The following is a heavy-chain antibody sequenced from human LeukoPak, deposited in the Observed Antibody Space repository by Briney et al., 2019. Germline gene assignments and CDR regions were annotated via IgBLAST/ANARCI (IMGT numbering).Heavy chain of an antibody. V-gene: IGHV1-8*03. D-gene: IGHD4-17*01. Sequence: ASVKVSCKASGYTFTSYDINWVRQATGQGLERMGWMSPNRGNTGYAQKCQGRVTIARNTSISTAYMELSSLRSEDTAVYYCARGGDYRDMDVWGKGTTVTVSS. CDR1: GYTFTSYD. CDR3: ARGGDYRDMDV. J-gene: IGHJ6*03. CDR2: MSPNRGNT.